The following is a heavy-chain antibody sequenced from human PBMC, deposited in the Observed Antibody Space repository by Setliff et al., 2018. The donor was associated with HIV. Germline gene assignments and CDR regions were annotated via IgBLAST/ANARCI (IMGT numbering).Heavy chain of an antibody. D-gene: IGHD3-3*01. CDR3: ARMYYDFWSGSYSYKWFDP. V-gene: IGHV4-61*08. CDR1: GGSIRTDGYF. J-gene: IGHJ5*02. CDR2: IYYSGFT. Sequence: SETLSLTCTVSGGSIRTDGYFWTWIRQRPGKGLEWIAYIYYSGFTNYNPSLKSRVTISIDTSKNQFSLKLSSVTAADTAFYYCARMYYDFWSGSYSYKWFDPWGQGTLVTVSS.